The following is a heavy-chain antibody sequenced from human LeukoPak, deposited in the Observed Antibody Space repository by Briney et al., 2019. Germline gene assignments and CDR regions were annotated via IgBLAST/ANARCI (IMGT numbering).Heavy chain of an antibody. V-gene: IGHV3-7*04. CDR3: ARGLFVSLVDY. CDR2: IGEDGSEK. Sequence: GGSLRLSCAASGFTFSSYWMTWVRQAPGKGLEWVANIGEDGSEKYYVDSVKGRFTISRDNAKNSLYLQVNSLRAEDTAVYYCARGLFVSLVDYWGQGTLVTVSS. CDR1: GFTFSSYW. J-gene: IGHJ4*02. D-gene: IGHD3-3*01.